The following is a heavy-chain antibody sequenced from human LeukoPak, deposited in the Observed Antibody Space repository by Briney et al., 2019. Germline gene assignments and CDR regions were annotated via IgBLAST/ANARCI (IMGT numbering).Heavy chain of an antibody. J-gene: IGHJ4*02. Sequence: SETLSLTCTVSGGSITSYYWGWFRQPTGKGLEGLGYIYYSGSTNYNPSLKSRVTISVDTSKNQFSLKLSSVTAADTAVYYCARGRYDTGGYPDDYWGQGTLVTVSS. CDR3: ARGRYDTGGYPDDY. CDR1: GGSITSYY. D-gene: IGHD3-22*01. CDR2: IYYSGST. V-gene: IGHV4-59*08.